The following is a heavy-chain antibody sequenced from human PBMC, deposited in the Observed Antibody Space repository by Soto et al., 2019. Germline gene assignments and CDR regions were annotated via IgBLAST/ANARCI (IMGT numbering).Heavy chain of an antibody. CDR2: IYYSGST. Sequence: SETLSLTCTVSGGSISSYYWSWIRQPPGKGLEWIGYIYYSGSTNYNPSLKSRVTISVDTSKNQFSLKLSSVTAADTAVYYCARVSIIGSGSYFFDYWGQGTLVTVSS. CDR3: ARVSIIGSGSYFFDY. V-gene: IGHV4-59*01. J-gene: IGHJ4*02. CDR1: GGSISSYY. D-gene: IGHD3-10*01.